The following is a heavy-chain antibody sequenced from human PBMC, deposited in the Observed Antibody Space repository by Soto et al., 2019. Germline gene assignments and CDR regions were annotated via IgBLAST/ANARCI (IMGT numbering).Heavy chain of an antibody. V-gene: IGHV4-30-4*08. D-gene: IGHD3-10*01. CDR2: IYHTGTP. Sequence: QVQLQVSGPGLVKSSQTLSLTCTVSGASISNGNYVWSWILQSPGKGLEGIGCIYHTGTPYYNSSLKSRVTISGDTEKIQLSLKLTSVTATDTAVYYCAGSFTLLCGVYGWFDPWGQGTQVTVSS. CDR3: AGSFTLLCGVYGWFDP. CDR1: GASISNGNYV. J-gene: IGHJ5*02.